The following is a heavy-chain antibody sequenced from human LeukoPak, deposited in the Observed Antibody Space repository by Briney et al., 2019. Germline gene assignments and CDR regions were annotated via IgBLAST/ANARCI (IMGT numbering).Heavy chain of an antibody. CDR3: ARDLALGYCPSSSCSSPLFDY. D-gene: IGHD2-2*01. Sequence: SETLSLTCTVSGASISSYYWSWIRQPAGKGLEWIGRIHTTGGTRYNPSLKSRITMSVDASKNQFSLKVSSVTAADTAVYYRARDLALGYCPSSSCSSPLFDYWGQGTLVTVSS. J-gene: IGHJ4*02. V-gene: IGHV4-4*07. CDR2: IHTTGGT. CDR1: GASISSYY.